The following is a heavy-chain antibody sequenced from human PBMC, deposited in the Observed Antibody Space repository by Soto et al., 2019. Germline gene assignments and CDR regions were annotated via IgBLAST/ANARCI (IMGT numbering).Heavy chain of an antibody. CDR2: INKSGGST. CDR1: GFTFSSFA. D-gene: IGHD1-1*01. V-gene: IGHV3-23*01. CDR3: AKDPPTTGTTFDY. Sequence: EVQLLESGGGLVQPGGSLRLSCAASGFTFSSFAMSWVRQAPGKGLEWVSTINKSGGSTYYADSVKGRFTISRDNSKNMLFLQINGLRAEDTAVYYCAKDPPTTGTTFDYWGRETLVTVSS. J-gene: IGHJ4*02.